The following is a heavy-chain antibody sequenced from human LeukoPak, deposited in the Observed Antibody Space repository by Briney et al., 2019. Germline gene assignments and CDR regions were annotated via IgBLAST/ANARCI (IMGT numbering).Heavy chain of an antibody. V-gene: IGHV4-4*07. D-gene: IGHD3-10*01. CDR3: ARVIQGLLWFGEPPLGTFDY. CDR1: GGSISSYY. CDR2: IYTSGST. Sequence: SETLSLTCTVSGGSISSYYWSWIRQPAGKGLEWIGRIYTSGSTNYNPSLKSRVTIPVDTSKNQFSLKLSSVTAADTAVYYCARVIQGLLWFGEPPLGTFDYWGQGTLVTVSS. J-gene: IGHJ4*02.